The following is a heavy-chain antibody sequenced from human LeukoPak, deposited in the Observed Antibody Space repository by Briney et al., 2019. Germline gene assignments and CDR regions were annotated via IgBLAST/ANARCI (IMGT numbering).Heavy chain of an antibody. D-gene: IGHD2-2*01. J-gene: IGHJ4*02. CDR2: IYYSGST. V-gene: IGHV4-39*02. CDR3: AREVGPLHQDIVVVPAAVFDY. Sequence: PSETLSLTCTVSGGSISSSTYYWGWIRQPPGKGLEWIGTIYYSGSTYYNPSLQSRVTISVDTSKNQFSLKRSSVTAVDTAVYYCAREVGPLHQDIVVVPAAVFDYWGQGTLVTVSS. CDR1: GGSISSSTYY.